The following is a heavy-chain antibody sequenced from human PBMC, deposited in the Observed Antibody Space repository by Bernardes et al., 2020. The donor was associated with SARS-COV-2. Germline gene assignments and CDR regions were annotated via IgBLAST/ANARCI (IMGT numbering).Heavy chain of an antibody. D-gene: IGHD6-19*01. CDR3: ARHFVAGTTYPIDY. J-gene: IGHJ4*02. Sequence: GRSLRPSCAASGPTFSSYWTSWVRQAHGKVLEWVANIKEDGSEKNYMDSVKGRFTISRDNAKNSLSLQMNSLRAEETSLYYCARHFVAGTTYPIDYWGPGTLVTVSS. CDR1: GPTFSSYW. V-gene: IGHV3-7*01. CDR2: IKEDGSEK.